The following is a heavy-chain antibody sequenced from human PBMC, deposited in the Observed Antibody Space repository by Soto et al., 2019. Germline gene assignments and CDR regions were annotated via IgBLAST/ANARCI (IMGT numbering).Heavy chain of an antibody. CDR3: AHAYGGTSWPNDAFDV. D-gene: IGHD2-2*01. V-gene: IGHV2-5*02. J-gene: IGHJ3*01. CDR1: GFSFSADGVG. CDR2: SYWDDDT. Sequence: QITLKESGPTLVKPTQTLTLTCIFSGFSFSADGVGVGWIRQPPGKALEWLALSYWDDDTRYSPSLKSRLTFAKDTSKNQVVLTMTNMDPVDTATYSCAHAYGGTSWPNDAFDVGGQGTVVTVSS.